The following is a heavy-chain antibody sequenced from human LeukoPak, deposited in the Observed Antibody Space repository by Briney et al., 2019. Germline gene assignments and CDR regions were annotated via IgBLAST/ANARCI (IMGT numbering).Heavy chain of an antibody. CDR3: ARVRYSSSNNWFDP. Sequence: PGGSLRLSCVASGYTFSSHSMNWVRQAPGKGLEWVSYISSSSSMIYYADSVKGRFTISRDNAKNSLYLQMNSLRAEDTAVYYCARVRYSSSNNWFDPWGQGTLVTVSS. CDR2: ISSSSSMI. J-gene: IGHJ5*02. D-gene: IGHD6-6*01. CDR1: GYTFSSHS. V-gene: IGHV3-48*01.